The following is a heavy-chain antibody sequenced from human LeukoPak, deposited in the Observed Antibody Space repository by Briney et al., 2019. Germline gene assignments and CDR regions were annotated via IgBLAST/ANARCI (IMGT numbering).Heavy chain of an antibody. CDR3: ARRALPVYDILTGYADY. Sequence: GGSLRLSCAASGFTFSDYYMSWIRQAPGKGLEWVSYISSSGSTIYYADSVKGRFTISRDNAKNSLYLQMNSLRAEDTAVYYCARRALPVYDILTGYADYWGQGTLVTVSS. V-gene: IGHV3-11*01. D-gene: IGHD3-9*01. J-gene: IGHJ4*02. CDR1: GFTFSDYY. CDR2: ISSSGSTI.